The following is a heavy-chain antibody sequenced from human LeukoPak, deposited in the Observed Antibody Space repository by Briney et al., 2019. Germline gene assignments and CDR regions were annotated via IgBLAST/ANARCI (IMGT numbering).Heavy chain of an antibody. V-gene: IGHV3-66*01. CDR3: ARRLEDSGSKAFFAY. D-gene: IGHD1-26*01. Sequence: GGTLRLSRAASGFTVTSNYMTWVRPAPGEGLEWVSIIYSGGYTDYADPVKGRSTISRDNSKNTLYLQMDGRRAEDTAVNYWARRLEDSGSKAFFAYWGEGTLVTVSS. CDR2: IYSGGYT. CDR1: GFTVTSNY. J-gene: IGHJ4*02.